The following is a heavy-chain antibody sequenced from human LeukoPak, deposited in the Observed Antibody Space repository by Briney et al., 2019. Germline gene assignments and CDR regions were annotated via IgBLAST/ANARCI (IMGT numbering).Heavy chain of an antibody. Sequence: GGSLRLSCAASGFTFSSYGMHWVRQAPGKGLGWVAFIRYDGSNKYYADSVKGRFTISRDNSKNTLYLQMNSLRAEDTAVYYCAKDKSPNWNFANYWGQGTLVTVSS. CDR3: AKDKSPNWNFANY. D-gene: IGHD1-7*01. J-gene: IGHJ4*02. CDR2: IRYDGSNK. CDR1: GFTFSSYG. V-gene: IGHV3-30*02.